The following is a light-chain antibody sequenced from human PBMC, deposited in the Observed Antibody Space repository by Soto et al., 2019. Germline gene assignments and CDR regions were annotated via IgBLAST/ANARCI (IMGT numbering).Light chain of an antibody. J-gene: IGKJ2*01. CDR3: QQSDNMPYT. V-gene: IGKV3-15*01. CDR2: GAS. Sequence: EIVMTQSPATLSVSPGERATLSCRASQSVSSNLAWYQQKPGQAPRLLIYGASTRATGIPARFSGSGSGTEFTLTISSLQSEDFATYHCQQSDNMPYTFGQGTKVEIK. CDR1: QSVSSN.